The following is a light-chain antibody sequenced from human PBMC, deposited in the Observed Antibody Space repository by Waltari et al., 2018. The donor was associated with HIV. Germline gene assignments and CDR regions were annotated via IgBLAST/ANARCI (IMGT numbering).Light chain of an antibody. J-gene: IGLJ2*01. CDR3: CSYAGSVV. CDR2: EVS. Sequence: QSALTQPASVSGSPGQSITISCTGTSSDVGNYNLVSWYQQRPGKAPKPMIYEVSKRPPWVSNSFSGSKSGNTASLTISGLQAEDDADYYCCSYAGSVVFGGGTKLTVL. V-gene: IGLV2-23*02. CDR1: SSDVGNYNL.